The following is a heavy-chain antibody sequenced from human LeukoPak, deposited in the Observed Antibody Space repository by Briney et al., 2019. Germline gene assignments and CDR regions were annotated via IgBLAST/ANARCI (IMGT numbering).Heavy chain of an antibody. CDR1: GDSVSSNSAA. V-gene: IGHV6-1*01. J-gene: IGHJ4*02. CDR2: TYYRSKWYN. Sequence: SQTLSLTCAISGDSVSSNSAAWNWIRQSPSRGLEWLGRTYYRSKWYNDYAVSVKSRITINPDTSKNQFSLQLNSVTPEDTAVYYCAREGWPQYYYDSSGYLGYRGQGTLVTVSS. CDR3: AREGWPQYYYDSSGYLGY. D-gene: IGHD3-22*01.